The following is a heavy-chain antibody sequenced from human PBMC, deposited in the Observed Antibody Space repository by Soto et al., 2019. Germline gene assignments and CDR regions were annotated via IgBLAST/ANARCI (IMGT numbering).Heavy chain of an antibody. V-gene: IGHV3-74*01. J-gene: IGHJ6*02. CDR1: GFTXSSYW. CDR2: INSDGSST. Sequence: GCLRISCAASGFTXSSYWMHWVRQAPGKGLVWVSRINSDGSSTSYADSVKGRFTISRDNAKNTLYLQMNSLRAEDTAVYYCAREGVALVVPAAISYGMDVWGQGTTVTVSS. D-gene: IGHD2-2*01. CDR3: AREGVALVVPAAISYGMDV.